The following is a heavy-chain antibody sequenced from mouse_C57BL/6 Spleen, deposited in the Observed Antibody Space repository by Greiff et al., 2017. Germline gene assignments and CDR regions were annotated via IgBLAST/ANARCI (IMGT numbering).Heavy chain of an antibody. CDR2: ISDGGSYT. J-gene: IGHJ2*01. CDR3: ARDERLRGLYFDY. Sequence: EVMLVESGGGLVKPGGSLKLSCAASGFTFSSYAMSWVRQTPEKRLEWVATISDGGSYTYYPDNVKGRFTISRDNAKNNLYLQMSHLKSEDTAMYYCARDERLRGLYFDYWGQGTTLTVSS. V-gene: IGHV5-4*01. D-gene: IGHD2-4*01. CDR1: GFTFSSYA.